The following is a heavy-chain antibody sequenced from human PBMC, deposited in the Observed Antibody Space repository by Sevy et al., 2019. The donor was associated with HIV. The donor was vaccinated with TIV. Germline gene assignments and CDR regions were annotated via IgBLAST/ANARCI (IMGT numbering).Heavy chain of an antibody. Sequence: GGSLRLSCAASGFTFSSYAMHWVRQAPGKGLEWVAVISYDGSNKYYADSVKGRFTISRDNSKNTLYLQMNSLRAEDTAVYYCARDLAVYSSSSRVYGMDVWGLGTTVTVSS. CDR1: GFTFSSYA. CDR3: ARDLAVYSSSSRVYGMDV. CDR2: ISYDGSNK. D-gene: IGHD6-6*01. V-gene: IGHV3-30-3*01. J-gene: IGHJ6*02.